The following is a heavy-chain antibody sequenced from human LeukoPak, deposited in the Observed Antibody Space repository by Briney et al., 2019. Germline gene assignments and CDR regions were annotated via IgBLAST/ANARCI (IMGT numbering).Heavy chain of an antibody. D-gene: IGHD6-19*01. CDR1: GGSISSGDYY. CDR3: ARDQGAVAAYFDY. J-gene: IGHJ4*02. V-gene: IGHV4-61*08. CDR2: IYYSGST. Sequence: PSQTLSLTCTVSGGSISSGDYYWSWIRQPPGKGLEWIGYIYYSGSTNYNPSLKSRVTISVDTSKNQFSLKLSSVTAADTAVYYCARDQGAVAAYFDYWGQGTLVTVSS.